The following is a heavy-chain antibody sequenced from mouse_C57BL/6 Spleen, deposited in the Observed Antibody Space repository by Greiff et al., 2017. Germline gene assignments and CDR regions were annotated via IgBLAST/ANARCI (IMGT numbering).Heavy chain of an antibody. J-gene: IGHJ3*01. Sequence: EVKLQESGPELVKPGASVKISCKASGYSFTGYYMNWVKQSPEKSLAWIGEINPSTGGTTYNQKFKGKATLTADKSSSTAYMQLSSLTSEDSAVYFCARWDGYYAFAYWGQGTLVTVSA. V-gene: IGHV1-42*01. CDR1: GYSFTGYY. D-gene: IGHD2-3*01. CDR2: INPSTGGT. CDR3: ARWDGYYAFAY.